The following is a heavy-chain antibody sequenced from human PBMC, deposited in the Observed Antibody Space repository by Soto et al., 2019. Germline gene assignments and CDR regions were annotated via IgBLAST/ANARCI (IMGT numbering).Heavy chain of an antibody. V-gene: IGHV3-11*01. CDR2: ISSSGSTI. J-gene: IGHJ5*02. D-gene: IGHD3-10*01. CDR1: GFTFSDFY. CDR3: ARDHYINNGRGSFDP. Sequence: QVQLVESGGGLVKPGGSLRLSCAGSGFTFSDFYMSWIRQAPGKGLEWLSYISSSGSTIYYADSVKGRFTISRENAKNSLYLQMNSLRAEDTAVYYCARDHYINNGRGSFDPWGQGTLVTVSS.